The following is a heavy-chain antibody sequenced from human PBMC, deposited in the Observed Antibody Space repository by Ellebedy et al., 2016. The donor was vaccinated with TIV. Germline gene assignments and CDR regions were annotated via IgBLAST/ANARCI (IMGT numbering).Heavy chain of an antibody. D-gene: IGHD3-16*01. V-gene: IGHV4-59*08. CDR1: GDFISKYY. CDR2: IYYNGNT. Sequence: SETLSLTCTVSGDFISKYYWSWIRQPPGKGLEWLGYIYYNGNTNTMFNPSLKSRLTMSIDTSKNQLSLKLTSVTAADTAVYYCVRTGGTTDSYWGQGTLVTVSS. CDR3: VRTGGTTDSY. J-gene: IGHJ4*02.